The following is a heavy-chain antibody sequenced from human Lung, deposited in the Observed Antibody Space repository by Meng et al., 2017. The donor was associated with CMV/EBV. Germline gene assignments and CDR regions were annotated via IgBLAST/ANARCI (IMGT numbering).Heavy chain of an antibody. CDR1: GFTSSSYS. V-gene: IGHV3-21*01. J-gene: IGHJ4*02. CDR2: ISSSSSYI. D-gene: IGHD5-12*01. CDR3: ARAGGFDPTDY. Sequence: GGPLRLXCAASGFTSSSYSMNWVRQAPGKGLEWVSSISSSSSYIDYADSVKGRFTISRDNAKNSLYLQMNSLRAEDTAMYYCARAGGFDPTDYWGEGTLVTVSS.